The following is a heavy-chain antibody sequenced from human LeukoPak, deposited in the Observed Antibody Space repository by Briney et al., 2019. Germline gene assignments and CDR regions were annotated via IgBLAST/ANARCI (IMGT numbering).Heavy chain of an antibody. V-gene: IGHV4-34*01. D-gene: IGHD5-18*01. CDR2: INHSGST. J-gene: IGHJ6*02. CDR3: ARNRGYSYGYHYYYYGMDV. Sequence: SETLSLTCAVYGGSFSGYYWSWIRQPPGKGLEWIGEINHSGSTNYNPSLKSRVTISVDTSKNQFSLKLSSATAADTAVYYCARNRGYSYGYHYYYYGMDVWGQGTTVTVSS. CDR1: GGSFSGYY.